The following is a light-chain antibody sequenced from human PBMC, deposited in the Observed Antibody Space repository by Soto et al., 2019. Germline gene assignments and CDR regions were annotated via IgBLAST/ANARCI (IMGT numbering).Light chain of an antibody. Sequence: QSALTQPASVSGPPGQSITISCTGTSSDVGGYNYVSWYQQHPGKAPKLMIYEVSNRPSGVSNRFSGSKSGNTASLTISGLQAEDEADYYCSSYTSSSTLVVFGTGTKLTVL. J-gene: IGLJ1*01. CDR3: SSYTSSSTLVV. V-gene: IGLV2-14*01. CDR1: SSDVGGYNY. CDR2: EVS.